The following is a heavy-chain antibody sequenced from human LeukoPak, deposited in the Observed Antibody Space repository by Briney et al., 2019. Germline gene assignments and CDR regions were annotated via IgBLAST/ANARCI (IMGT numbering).Heavy chain of an antibody. D-gene: IGHD3-3*01. Sequence: GGSLRLSCAASGFTFDDYAMHWVRQAPGKGLEWVSGISWNSGSIGYADSVKGRFTISRDNAKNSLYLQMNSLRAEDTAFYYCARGGITIFGGIIYQDYWGQGTLVTVSS. CDR2: ISWNSGSI. CDR3: ARGGITIFGGIIYQDY. CDR1: GFTFDDYA. J-gene: IGHJ4*02. V-gene: IGHV3-9*01.